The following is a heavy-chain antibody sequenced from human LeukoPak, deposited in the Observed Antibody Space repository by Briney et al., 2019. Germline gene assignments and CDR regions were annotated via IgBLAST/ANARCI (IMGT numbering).Heavy chain of an antibody. V-gene: IGHV1-2*02. CDR3: ARADRLDGAPYLIGP. J-gene: IGHJ5*02. D-gene: IGHD2-21*01. CDR2: INPNNGGT. CDR1: GYTFTDYY. Sequence: ASVKVSCKTSGYTFTDYYLHWVRQAPGQGLEWMGWINPNNGGTSSAQKFQGRFTMTRDTSITTVYMEVAWLTSEDTAIYYCARADRLDGAPYLIGPWGQGTLVTVSS.